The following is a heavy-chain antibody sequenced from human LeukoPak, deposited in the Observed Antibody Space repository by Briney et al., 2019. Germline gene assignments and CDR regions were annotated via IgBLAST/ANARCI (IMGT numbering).Heavy chain of an antibody. CDR2: IIPIFGTA. Sequence: ASVKVSCKASGGTFSSYAISWVRQAPGQGLEWMGGIIPIFGTANYAQKFQGRVTITADESTSTAYMELSSLRSEDTAVYYCAGLVTMSSSAGVAGWFDPWGQGTLVTVSS. CDR1: GGTFSSYA. J-gene: IGHJ5*02. D-gene: IGHD6-6*01. CDR3: AGLVTMSSSAGVAGWFDP. V-gene: IGHV1-69*13.